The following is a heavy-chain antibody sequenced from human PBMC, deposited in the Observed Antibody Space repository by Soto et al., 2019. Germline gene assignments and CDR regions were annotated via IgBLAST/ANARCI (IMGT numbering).Heavy chain of an antibody. CDR1: GGSFSGYY. V-gene: IGHV4-34*01. J-gene: IGHJ4*02. CDR3: AMSFSYGDYNLDY. CDR2: INHSGST. Sequence: PSETLSLTCAVYGGSFSGYYWSWIRQPPGKGLEWIGEINHSGSTNYNPSLKSRVTISVDTSKNQFSLKLSSVTAADTAVYYCAMSFSYGDYNLDYWGQGTLVTVSS. D-gene: IGHD4-17*01.